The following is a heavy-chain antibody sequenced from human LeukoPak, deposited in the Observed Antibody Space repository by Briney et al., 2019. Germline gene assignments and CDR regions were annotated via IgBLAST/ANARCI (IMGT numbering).Heavy chain of an antibody. Sequence: GSLRLSCAASGFTFSSYEMNWVRQAPGKGLEWVSYISSSGSTIYYADSVKGRFTISRDNAKNSLYLQMNSLGAEDPAVYYCARDGLLYDSSGYYYGYWGQGTLVTVSS. CDR3: ARDGLLYDSSGYYYGY. CDR2: ISSSGSTI. CDR1: GFTFSSYE. D-gene: IGHD3-22*01. V-gene: IGHV3-48*03. J-gene: IGHJ4*02.